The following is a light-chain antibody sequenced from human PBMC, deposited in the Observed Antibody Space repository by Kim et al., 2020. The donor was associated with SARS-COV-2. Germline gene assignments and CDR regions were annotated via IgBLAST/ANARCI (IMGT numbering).Light chain of an antibody. CDR2: DVS. Sequence: QSALTQPASVSGSPGQSIAISCSGTSSDVGGYKYVAWYQQHPDKAPKLMIYDVSKRPSGVSDRFSGSKSGNTASLTISGLQAEDEADYYCSSYTSGSNLIFGGGTQLTVL. V-gene: IGLV2-14*01. CDR1: SSDVGGYKY. J-gene: IGLJ2*01. CDR3: SSYTSGSNLI.